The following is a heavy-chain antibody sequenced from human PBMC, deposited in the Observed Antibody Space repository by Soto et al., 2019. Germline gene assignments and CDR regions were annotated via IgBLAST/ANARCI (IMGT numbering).Heavy chain of an antibody. CDR2: VYHNGGA. V-gene: IGHV4-39*01. J-gene: IGHJ5*02. CDR3: GRVVEGATRHTDPDT. Sequence: EPLSLTCTVSGVSIHNSHSFWAWIRQPPGKGLQFIASVYHNGGAHYNSSLKSRVTISVDTANNQVSLRMRSLTAADTAFYYCGRVVEGATRHTDPDTWGQGILVTVSS. D-gene: IGHD2-21*01. CDR1: GVSIHNSHSF.